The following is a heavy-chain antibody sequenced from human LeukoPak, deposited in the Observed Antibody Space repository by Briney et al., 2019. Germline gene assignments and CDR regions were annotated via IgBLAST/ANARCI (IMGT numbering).Heavy chain of an antibody. J-gene: IGHJ4*02. V-gene: IGHV1-69*04. D-gene: IGHD6-19*01. CDR3: ARDFWGDIAVAGSDY. CDR2: IIPILGIA. Sequence: SVKVSCKASGGTFSSYAISWVRQAPGQGLEWMGRIIPILGIANYAQKFQDRVTITADKSTSTAYMELSSLRSEDTAVYYCARDFWGDIAVAGSDYWGQGTLVTVSS. CDR1: GGTFSSYA.